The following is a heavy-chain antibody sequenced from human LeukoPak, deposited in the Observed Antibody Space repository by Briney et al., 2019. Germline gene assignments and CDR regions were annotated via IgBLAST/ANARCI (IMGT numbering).Heavy chain of an antibody. J-gene: IGHJ4*02. CDR2: IKQDGSEK. V-gene: IGHV3-7*03. CDR3: VRGPHIAATSY. CDR1: GFSFNNYR. Sequence: GGSLRLSCVASGFSFNNYRMTWARQAPGKGLEWVANIKQDGSEKQYVDSVKGRFAISRDNAKKSLYLQINTLRAEDTAVYYCVRGPHIAATSYWGQGTLVTVSS. D-gene: IGHD6-25*01.